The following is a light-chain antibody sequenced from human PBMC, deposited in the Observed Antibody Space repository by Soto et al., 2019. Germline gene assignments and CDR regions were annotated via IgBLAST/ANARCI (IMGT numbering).Light chain of an antibody. CDR1: SSNIGSNY. CDR2: RNN. V-gene: IGLV1-47*01. Sequence: QSVLTQPPSASGTPGQRVTISCSGSSSNIGSNYVYWYQQLPGTAPKLLIYRNNQRPSGVPDRFSGSKSGTSASLAISGLRSEDEADYYCAAWYDSLSGYVFGTGTKATVL. J-gene: IGLJ1*01. CDR3: AAWYDSLSGYV.